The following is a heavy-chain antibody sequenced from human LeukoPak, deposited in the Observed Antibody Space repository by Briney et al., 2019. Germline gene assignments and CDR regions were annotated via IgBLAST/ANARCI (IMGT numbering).Heavy chain of an antibody. V-gene: IGHV3-48*04. D-gene: IGHD5-12*01. Sequence: GGSLRLSCAASGFTFSSYSMNWVRQAPGKGLEWVSYISSSSSTIYYADSVKGRFTISRDNAKNSLYLQMNSLRAEDTAVYYCAREFGYSGYDYRPDAFDIWGQGTMVTVSS. CDR2: ISSSSSTI. CDR1: GFTFSSYS. J-gene: IGHJ3*02. CDR3: AREFGYSGYDYRPDAFDI.